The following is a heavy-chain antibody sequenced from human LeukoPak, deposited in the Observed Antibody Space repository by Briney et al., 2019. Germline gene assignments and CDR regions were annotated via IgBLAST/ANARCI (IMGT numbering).Heavy chain of an antibody. CDR3: AKGQQRESRLDR. D-gene: IGHD6-25*01. V-gene: IGHV3-23*01. CDR2: ISGSGGST. CDR1: GFTFSSYA. J-gene: IGHJ5*02. Sequence: GGSLRLSCAASGFTFSSYAMSWVRQAPGKGLEWVSAISGSGGSTYYADSVKGRFTISRDISKNTMYLHMNSLRAEDTAIYYCAKGQQRESRLDRCGQGTLVTVSS.